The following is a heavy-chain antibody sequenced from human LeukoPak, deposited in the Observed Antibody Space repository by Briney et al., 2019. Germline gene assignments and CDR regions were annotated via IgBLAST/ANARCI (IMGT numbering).Heavy chain of an antibody. D-gene: IGHD5-18*01. CDR1: GFTFSSYG. CDR3: AKEPGYSSGYFDY. Sequence: SGGSLRLSCAASGFTFSSYGMHWVRQAPGKGLEWVAVIAYDGSNKHYADSVKGRFTISRDKSNNTLYLQMNSLRAEDTAVYYCAKEPGYSSGYFDYWGQGTLVTVSS. J-gene: IGHJ4*02. CDR2: IAYDGSNK. V-gene: IGHV3-30*18.